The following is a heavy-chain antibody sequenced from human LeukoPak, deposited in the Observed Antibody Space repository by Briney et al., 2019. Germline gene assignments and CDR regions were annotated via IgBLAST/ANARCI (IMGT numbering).Heavy chain of an antibody. Sequence: SVKVSCKASGGTFSSYAISWVRQAPGQGLEWMGGIIPIFGTANYAQKFQGRVTLTTDESTSTAYMELSSLRSEDTAVYYCARARGGEATAFDYWGQGTLVTVSS. CDR2: IIPIFGTA. J-gene: IGHJ4*02. CDR3: ARARGGEATAFDY. D-gene: IGHD5-12*01. V-gene: IGHV1-69*05. CDR1: GGTFSSYA.